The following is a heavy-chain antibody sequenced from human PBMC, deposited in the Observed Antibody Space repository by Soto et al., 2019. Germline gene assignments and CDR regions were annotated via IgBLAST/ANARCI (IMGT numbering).Heavy chain of an antibody. Sequence: SLRLSCTGSGFSFGDYAMIWFRQAPGKGLEWVGFITSKRYGGSTEFAPTVKGRFLISRDDSKSIAYLEMNRLKAEDSAMYYCSRVAPRRRNLRNEFDYLGQGTLVTVSS. D-gene: IGHD5-12*01. CDR2: ITSKRYGGST. CDR1: GFSFGDYA. J-gene: IGHJ4*02. CDR3: SRVAPRRRNLRNEFDY. V-gene: IGHV3-49*03.